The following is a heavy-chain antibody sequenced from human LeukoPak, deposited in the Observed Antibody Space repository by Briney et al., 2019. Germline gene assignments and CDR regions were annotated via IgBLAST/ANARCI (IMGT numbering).Heavy chain of an antibody. CDR3: ARAYYDSSGYPHDGYYFDY. CDR1: GYTFTGYY. CDR2: INPSGGST. V-gene: IGHV1-46*01. J-gene: IGHJ4*02. D-gene: IGHD3-22*01. Sequence: ASVKVSCKASGYTFTGYYMHWVRQAPGPGLEWMGIINPSGGSTSYAQKFQGRVTMTRDTSTSTVYMELSSLRSEDTAVYYCARAYYDSSGYPHDGYYFDYWGQGTLVTVSS.